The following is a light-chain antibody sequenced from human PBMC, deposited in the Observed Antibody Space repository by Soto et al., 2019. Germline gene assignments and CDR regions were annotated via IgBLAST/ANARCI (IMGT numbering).Light chain of an antibody. CDR2: IND. V-gene: IGLV1-44*01. J-gene: IGLJ3*02. Sequence: QSVLTQPPSASGTPGQRVTISCFGSNSNIGSNPVNWYQQLPGTAPKLLIYINDERPSVVPDRFSASTSDTSASLAISGLQSDDEADYYCAAWDDSLSGWVFGGGTKLTVL. CDR1: NSNIGSNP. CDR3: AAWDDSLSGWV.